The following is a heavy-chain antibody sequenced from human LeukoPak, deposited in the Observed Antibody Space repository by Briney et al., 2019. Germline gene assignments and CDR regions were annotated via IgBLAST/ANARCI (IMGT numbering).Heavy chain of an antibody. CDR1: GFTFSSYG. CDR2: ISYDGSNK. V-gene: IGHV3-30*18. CDR3: AKDTASDGTIGY. D-gene: IGHD3-9*01. J-gene: IGHJ4*02. Sequence: GGSLRLSCAASGFTFSSYGMHWVRQAPGKGLEWVAVISYDGSNKYYADSVKGRFTISRDNSKNTLYLQMNSLRAEDTAVYYCAKDTASDGTIGYWGQGTLVTVSS.